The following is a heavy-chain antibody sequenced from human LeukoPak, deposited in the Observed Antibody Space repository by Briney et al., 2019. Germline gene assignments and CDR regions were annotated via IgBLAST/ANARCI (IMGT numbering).Heavy chain of an antibody. V-gene: IGHV3-21*01. CDR1: GFTFSSYS. J-gene: IGHJ4*02. Sequence: GGSLRLSCAASGFTFSSYSMNWVRQAPGKGLEGVSSIRKSSSHIYYADSVKGRFTISRDNAKNSLYLQMSSLRAEDTAVYYCASRGYYYDSSGSIAGVLFDYWGQGTLVTVSS. CDR2: IRKSSSHI. D-gene: IGHD3-22*01. CDR3: ASRGYYYDSSGSIAGVLFDY.